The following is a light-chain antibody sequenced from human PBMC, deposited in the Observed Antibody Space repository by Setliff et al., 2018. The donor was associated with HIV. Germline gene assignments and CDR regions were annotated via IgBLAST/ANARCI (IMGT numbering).Light chain of an antibody. CDR1: SSDVGGYDY. Sequence: QSALTQPRSVSGSPGQSVTISCTGTSSDVGGYDYVSWFQQPPGKAPLLIIYDVNNRPSGVSSRFSGSKSGNTASLTISGLQAEDEADYYCSSYSSSSTLYVFGAGTKVTVL. CDR2: DVN. J-gene: IGLJ1*01. CDR3: SSYSSSSTLYV. V-gene: IGLV2-14*03.